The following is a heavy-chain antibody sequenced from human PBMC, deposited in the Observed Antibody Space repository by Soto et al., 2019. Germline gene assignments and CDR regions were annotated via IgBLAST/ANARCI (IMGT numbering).Heavy chain of an antibody. J-gene: IGHJ4*02. Sequence: GGSLRLSCAASGFTFSSYWMHWVRQAPGKGLVWVSRINSDGSSTSYADSVKGRFTISRDNAKNTLYLQMNSLRAEDTAVYYCARGTLSMATIPSYYWGQGTLVTVSS. CDR3: ARGTLSMATIPSYY. CDR1: GFTFSSYW. CDR2: INSDGSST. D-gene: IGHD5-12*01. V-gene: IGHV3-74*01.